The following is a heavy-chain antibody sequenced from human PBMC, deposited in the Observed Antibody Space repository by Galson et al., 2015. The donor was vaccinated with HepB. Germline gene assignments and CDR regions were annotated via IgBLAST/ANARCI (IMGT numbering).Heavy chain of an antibody. D-gene: IGHD2-2*01. CDR3: ARLVPAANNWFDP. Sequence: SVKVSCKASGYTFTGYYMHWVRQAPGQGLEWMGWINPNSGGTNYAQKFQGRVTMTRDTSISTAYMELSRLRSDDTAVYYCARLVPAANNWFDPWGQGTLVTVSS. CDR2: INPNSGGT. J-gene: IGHJ5*02. CDR1: GYTFTGYY. V-gene: IGHV1-2*02.